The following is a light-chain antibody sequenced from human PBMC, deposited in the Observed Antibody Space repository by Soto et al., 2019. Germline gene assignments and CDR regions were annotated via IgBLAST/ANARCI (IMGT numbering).Light chain of an antibody. Sequence: DIQMTQSPSSLSASVGDRVTITSQASQSISSSLAWYQQKPGKAPKLLIYKASSLENGVPSRLSGSGSGTEFTLPISSLRPDDFATYYCQQHYSYRTFGQGTKVDIK. CDR2: KAS. CDR1: QSISSS. CDR3: QQHYSYRT. V-gene: IGKV1-5*03. J-gene: IGKJ1*01.